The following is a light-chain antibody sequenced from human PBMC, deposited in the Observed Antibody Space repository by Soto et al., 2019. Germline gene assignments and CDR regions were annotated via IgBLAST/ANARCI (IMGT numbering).Light chain of an antibody. CDR1: SSDVGGYNF. Sequence: SALTQAASVSGSPGQSITISCTGTSSDVGGYNFVSWYQQLPGRVPKLMIYEVNNRPSGISNRFSGSKSGNTASLTISGLQAEDEADYYCSSYTSSAPLYVFGTGTKVT. V-gene: IGLV2-14*01. J-gene: IGLJ1*01. CDR2: EVN. CDR3: SSYTSSAPLYV.